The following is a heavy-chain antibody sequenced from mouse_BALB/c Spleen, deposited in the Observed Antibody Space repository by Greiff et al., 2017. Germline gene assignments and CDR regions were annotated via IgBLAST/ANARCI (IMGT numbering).Heavy chain of an antibody. CDR3: AREEGNYGFTY. CDR1: GYIFTSYW. V-gene: IGHV1-53*01. D-gene: IGHD2-1*01. J-gene: IGHJ3*01. Sequence: QVQLQQPGTELVKPGASVKLSCKASGYIFTSYWMHWVKQRPGQGLEWIGNINPVSNGTNYNEKFKSKATLTVDKSSSTAYMQLRSLTSEDSAVYYCAREEGNYGFTYWGQGTLVTVSA. CDR2: INPVSNGT.